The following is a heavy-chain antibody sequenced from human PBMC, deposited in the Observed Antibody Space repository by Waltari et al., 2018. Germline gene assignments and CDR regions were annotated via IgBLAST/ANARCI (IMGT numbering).Heavy chain of an antibody. J-gene: IGHJ2*01. D-gene: IGHD4-17*01. Sequence: QVQLQQWGAGLLKPSETLSLTCAVYGGSFSGYYWSWIRQPPGKGLEWIGEINHSGSTNYTPSLKSRVTISVDTSKNQFSLKLSSVTAADTAVYYCARRGPRTTVVTKSRTYWYFDLWGRGTLVTVSS. CDR1: GGSFSGYY. CDR3: ARRGPRTTVVTKSRTYWYFDL. V-gene: IGHV4-34*01. CDR2: INHSGST.